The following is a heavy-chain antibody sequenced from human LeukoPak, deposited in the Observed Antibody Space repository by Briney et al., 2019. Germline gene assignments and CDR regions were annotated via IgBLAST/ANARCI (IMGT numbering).Heavy chain of an antibody. V-gene: IGHV3-7*01. CDR3: ARDPFSVAGTLYYFDY. D-gene: IGHD6-19*01. Sequence: GGSLRLSCAASGFSFSYSWMTWVRQAPGKGLEWVANIKQDGSEKYYVDSVKGRFTISRDNAKNSLSLQMNSLRAEDTAVYYCARDPFSVAGTLYYFDYWGQGTLVTVSS. CDR2: IKQDGSEK. CDR1: GFSFSYSW. J-gene: IGHJ4*02.